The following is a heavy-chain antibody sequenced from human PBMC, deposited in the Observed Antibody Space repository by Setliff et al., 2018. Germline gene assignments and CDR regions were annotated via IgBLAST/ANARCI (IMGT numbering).Heavy chain of an antibody. V-gene: IGHV3-21*01. CDR1: GFGFSSYT. D-gene: IGHD1-7*01. CDR3: VRGTQYLPVGDL. Sequence: VGSLRLSCEGSGFGFSSYTMNWVRQTPGGGLEWVSSISIRSDYINYADSVKGRFVISRDNANNSLFLQMNGLRAEDTGVYYCVRGTQYLPVGDLWGQGTLVPSPQ. CDR2: ISIRSDYI. J-gene: IGHJ5*02.